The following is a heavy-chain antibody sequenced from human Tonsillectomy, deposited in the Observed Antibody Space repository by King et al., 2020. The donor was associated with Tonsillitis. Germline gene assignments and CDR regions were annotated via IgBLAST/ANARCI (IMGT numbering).Heavy chain of an antibody. Sequence: VQLVESGGGLVQPGGSLRLSCAASGFTFSSYAMSWVRQAPGKGLEWGSAISGSGGSTYYADSVKVRFTISRDKSKNTLYLQMNSLRAEDTAVYYCAKEIVGATTWYYGMDVWGQGTTVTVSS. D-gene: IGHD1-26*01. CDR3: AKEIVGATTWYYGMDV. V-gene: IGHV3-23*04. CDR1: GFTFSSYA. J-gene: IGHJ6*02. CDR2: ISGSGGST.